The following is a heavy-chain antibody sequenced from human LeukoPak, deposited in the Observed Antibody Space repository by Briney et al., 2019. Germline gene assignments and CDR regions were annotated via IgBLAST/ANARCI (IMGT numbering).Heavy chain of an antibody. D-gene: IGHD6-19*01. CDR2: IYMTGST. V-gene: IGHV4-61*02. J-gene: IGHJ4*02. CDR1: GAPISSGTSH. CDR3: ARLLFAAIAVDGPLGC. Sequence: SETLSLTCTVSGAPISSGTSHWSWIRQPAGKGLEWIGRIYMTGSTNYNPSLKSRVSMSVDTSKNQFSMNLRSVTAADTGVYYCARLLFAAIAVDGPLGCWGQGTVVTVSS.